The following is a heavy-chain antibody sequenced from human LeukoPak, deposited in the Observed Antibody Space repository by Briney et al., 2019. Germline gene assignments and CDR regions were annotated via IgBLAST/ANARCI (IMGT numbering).Heavy chain of an antibody. J-gene: IGHJ4*02. CDR2: ISWNSGSI. CDR1: GFTFDDYA. Sequence: GGSLRLSCAASGFTFDDYAMHWVRQAPGKGLEWVSGISWNSGSIGYADSVKGRFTISRDNAKNSLYLQMNSLRAEDMALYYCAKDKAAYGDYVPYYFDYWGQGTLVTVSS. V-gene: IGHV3-9*03. D-gene: IGHD4-17*01. CDR3: AKDKAAYGDYVPYYFDY.